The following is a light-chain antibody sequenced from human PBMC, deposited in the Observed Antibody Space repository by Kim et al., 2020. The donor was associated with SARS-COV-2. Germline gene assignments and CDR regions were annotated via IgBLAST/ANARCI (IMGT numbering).Light chain of an antibody. CDR2: EDN. Sequence: TVTISCTRSSGSIASNYVQWYQQRPGSSPTTVIYEDNQRPSGVADRFSGSIDSSSNSASLTISGLKTEDEADYYCQSYDSSNQVFGGGTQLTVL. V-gene: IGLV6-57*01. J-gene: IGLJ3*02. CDR3: QSYDSSNQV. CDR1: SGSIASNY.